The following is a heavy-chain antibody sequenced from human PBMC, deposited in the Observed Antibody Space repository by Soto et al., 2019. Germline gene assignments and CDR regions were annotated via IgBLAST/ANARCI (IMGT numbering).Heavy chain of an antibody. V-gene: IGHV4-59*01. CDR3: ARDASGLNWFDP. CDR2: IFFSGFT. D-gene: IGHD6-19*01. Sequence: QVQLQESGPGLVKPSESLSLTCTVSGGSITNYYWNWIRQSPGKGLEWIGNIFFSGFTKYNPSLESRVTLSIDTSKNQFSLKVKSVTAADTAVYFCARDASGLNWFDPWGQGTLVIVSS. J-gene: IGHJ5*02. CDR1: GGSITNYY.